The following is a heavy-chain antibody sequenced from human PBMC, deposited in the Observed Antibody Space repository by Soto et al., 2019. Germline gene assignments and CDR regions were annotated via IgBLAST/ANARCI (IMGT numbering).Heavy chain of an antibody. V-gene: IGHV1-69*13. Sequence: SVKVSCKASGGTFSSYAISWVRQAPGQVLEWMGGIIPIFGTANYAQKFQGRVTITADESTSTAYMELSSLRSEDTAVYYCARAHPSLAYSSGWPKWFDPWGQGTLVTVSS. CDR3: ARAHPSLAYSSGWPKWFDP. CDR1: GGTFSSYA. J-gene: IGHJ5*02. CDR2: IIPIFGTA. D-gene: IGHD6-19*01.